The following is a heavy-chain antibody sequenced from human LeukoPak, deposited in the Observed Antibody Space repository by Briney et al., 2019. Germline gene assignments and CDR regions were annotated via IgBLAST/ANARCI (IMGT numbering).Heavy chain of an antibody. V-gene: IGHV3-21*06. Sequence: PGGSLRLSCAASGFTFNSNTMNWVRQAPGKGLEWVSSIGNNGGYIYYADSVEGRFTISRDNAKDSLFLQMNSLKTEDTAVYYCARGSTALPFFDSWGQGTLVTVSP. CDR3: ARGSTALPFFDS. CDR2: IGNNGGYI. J-gene: IGHJ4*02. D-gene: IGHD3-10*01. CDR1: GFTFNSNT.